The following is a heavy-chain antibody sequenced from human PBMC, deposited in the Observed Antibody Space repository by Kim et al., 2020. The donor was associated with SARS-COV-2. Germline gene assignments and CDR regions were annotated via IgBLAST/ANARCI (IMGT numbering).Heavy chain of an antibody. J-gene: IGHJ6*03. CDR2: ISYDGSNK. V-gene: IGHV3-30*18. CDR1: GFTFSSYG. D-gene: IGHD2-15*01. Sequence: GGSLRLSCAASGFTFSSYGMHWVRQAPGKGLEWVAVISYDGSNKYYADSVKGRFTISRDNSKNTLYLQMNSLRAEDTAVYYCAKGVVAAKWVSYMDVWGKGTTVTVSS. CDR3: AKGVVAAKWVSYMDV.